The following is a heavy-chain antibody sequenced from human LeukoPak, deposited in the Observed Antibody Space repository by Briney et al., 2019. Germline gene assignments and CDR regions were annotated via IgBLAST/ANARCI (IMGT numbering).Heavy chain of an antibody. CDR3: AELGITMIGGV. D-gene: IGHD3-10*02. CDR2: INWNGGST. V-gene: IGHV3-20*04. J-gene: IGHJ6*04. Sequence: GGSLRLSCAASGFTFGDYGMSWGRQAPGQGLEWVSGINWNGGSTGYSDSVKGRFTISRDNAKNSLYLQMNSLRAEDTAVYYCAELGITMIGGVWGKGTTDTISS. CDR1: GFTFGDYG.